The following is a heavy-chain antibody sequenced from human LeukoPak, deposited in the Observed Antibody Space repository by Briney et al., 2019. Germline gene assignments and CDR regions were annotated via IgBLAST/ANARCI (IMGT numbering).Heavy chain of an antibody. CDR3: AKANSREWWPNTPGTAFDY. CDR2: IRYDGSNK. V-gene: IGHV3-30*02. CDR1: GFTVSSYG. J-gene: IGHJ4*02. D-gene: IGHD2-15*01. Sequence: GGSLRLSCAASGFTVSSYGMHWVRQAPGKGLEWVAFIRYDGSNKYYADSVKGRFTISRDNSKNTLYLQMNSLRAEDTAVYYCAKANSREWWPNTPGTAFDYWGQGTLVTVSS.